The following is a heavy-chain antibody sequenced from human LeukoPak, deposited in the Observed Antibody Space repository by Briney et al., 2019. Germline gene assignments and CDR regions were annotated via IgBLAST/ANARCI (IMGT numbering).Heavy chain of an antibody. CDR3: ARTGSTVTMLYPFDH. CDR2: IYYSGST. CDR1: GGSIRSYY. J-gene: IGHJ4*02. D-gene: IGHD4-17*01. V-gene: IGHV4-59*01. Sequence: SQTLSLTCTVSGGSIRSYYCSWIWQPPGKGLEWIGYIYYSGSTNYDPSLKSRVRISVDTSKNQFSLKLSSVTAADTAVYYCARTGSTVTMLYPFDHWGQGTLVTVSS.